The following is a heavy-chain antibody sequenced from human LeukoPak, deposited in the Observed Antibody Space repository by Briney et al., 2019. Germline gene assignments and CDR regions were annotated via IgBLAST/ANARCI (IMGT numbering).Heavy chain of an antibody. J-gene: IGHJ5*02. Sequence: ASVKVSCKASGYTFTSHGISWVRQAPGQGLEWMGRIIPILGIANYAQKFQGRVTITADKSTSTAYMELSSLRSEDTAVYYCASGGYGDSYNNWFDPWGQGTLVTVSS. D-gene: IGHD4-17*01. CDR1: GYTFTSHG. V-gene: IGHV1-69*04. CDR3: ASGGYGDSYNNWFDP. CDR2: IIPILGIA.